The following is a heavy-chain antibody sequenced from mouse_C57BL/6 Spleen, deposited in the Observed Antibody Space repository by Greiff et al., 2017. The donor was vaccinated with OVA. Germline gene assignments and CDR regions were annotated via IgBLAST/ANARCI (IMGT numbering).Heavy chain of an antibody. Sequence: QVQLQQSGAELVKPGASVKMSCKASGYTFTSYWITWVKQRPGQGLEWIGDIYPGSGSTNYNEKFKSKATLTVDTSSSTAYMQLSSLTSEDSAVYYCARTREYSNYWYFDVWGAGTTVTVSS. CDR1: GYTFTSYW. CDR2: IYPGSGST. D-gene: IGHD2-5*01. J-gene: IGHJ1*01. CDR3: ARTREYSNYWYFDV. V-gene: IGHV1-55*01.